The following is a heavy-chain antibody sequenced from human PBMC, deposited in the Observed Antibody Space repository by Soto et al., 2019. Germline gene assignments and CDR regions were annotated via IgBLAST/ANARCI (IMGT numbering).Heavy chain of an antibody. V-gene: IGHV1-3*01. D-gene: IGHD4-17*01. CDR3: ARGAGYGDHLLDY. Sequence: ASVKVSCKASGYTFTSYAMHWVRQAPGQRLEWVGWINAGNGNTKYSQKFQGRVTITRDTSASTAYMELSSLRSEDTAVYYCARGAGYGDHLLDYWGQGTLVTVSS. CDR2: INAGNGNT. CDR1: GYTFTSYA. J-gene: IGHJ4*02.